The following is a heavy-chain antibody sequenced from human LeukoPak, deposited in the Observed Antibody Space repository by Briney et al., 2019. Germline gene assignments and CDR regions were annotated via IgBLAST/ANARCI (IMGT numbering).Heavy chain of an antibody. CDR3: TRPRGYSYNDYYYYGMDV. V-gene: IGHV3-73*01. D-gene: IGHD5-18*01. CDR2: IRSKANSYAT. J-gene: IGHJ6*02. Sequence: PGGSLRLSCAASGFTFSGSAMHWVRQASGKGLEWVGRIRSKANSYATAYAASVKGRFTISRDDSKNTAYLQMNSLKTEDTAVYYCTRPRGYSYNDYYYYGMDVWGQGTTVTVSS. CDR1: GFTFSGSA.